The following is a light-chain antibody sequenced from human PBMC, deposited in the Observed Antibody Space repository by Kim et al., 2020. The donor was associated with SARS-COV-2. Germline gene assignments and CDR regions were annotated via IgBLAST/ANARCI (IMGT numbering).Light chain of an antibody. CDR2: DVS. CDR1: SADVGAYNH. CDR3: GSYTSSSTYV. J-gene: IGLJ1*01. Sequence: QSALTQPASVSESLGQSITISCTGTSADVGAYNHVSWYQQHPGKAPQLMIYDVSKRPSGVSNRFSGSKSGNTASLTISGLQATDEADYYCGSYTSSSTYVFGAGTTVTVL. V-gene: IGLV2-14*03.